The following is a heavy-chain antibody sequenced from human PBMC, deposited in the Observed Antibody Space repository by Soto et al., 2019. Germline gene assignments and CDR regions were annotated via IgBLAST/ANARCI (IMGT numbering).Heavy chain of an antibody. Sequence: EVQLVESGGGLVKPGGSLRLSCAASGFTFSSYSMNWVRQAPGKGLEWVSSISSSSSYIYYADSVKGRFTISRDNAKNSLYLQMNSLRAEDTAVYYCASLSLGVIVATGIWGQGTMVTVSS. V-gene: IGHV3-21*01. CDR3: ASLSLGVIVATGI. J-gene: IGHJ3*02. D-gene: IGHD5-12*01. CDR1: GFTFSSYS. CDR2: ISSSSSYI.